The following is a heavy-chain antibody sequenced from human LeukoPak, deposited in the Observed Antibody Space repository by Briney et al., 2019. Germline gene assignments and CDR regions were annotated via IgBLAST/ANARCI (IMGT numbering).Heavy chain of an antibody. J-gene: IGHJ4*02. CDR3: ARDVGLFSSSSPPFDY. V-gene: IGHV1-2*02. CDR2: INPNSGGT. D-gene: IGHD6-6*01. Sequence: ASVKVSCKASGYTFTGYYMHWVRQAPGQGLEWMGWINPNSGGTNSAQKLQGRVTMTTDTSTSTAYMELRSLRSDDTAVYYCARDVGLFSSSSPPFDYWGQGTLVTVSS. CDR1: GYTFTGYY.